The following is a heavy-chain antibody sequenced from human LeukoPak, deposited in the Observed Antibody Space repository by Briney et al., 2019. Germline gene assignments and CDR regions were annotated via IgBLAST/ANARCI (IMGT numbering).Heavy chain of an antibody. D-gene: IGHD1-26*01. CDR1: GGSISSSSYY. V-gene: IGHV4-39*01. Sequence: PSETLSLTCTVSGGSISSSSYYWGWIRQPPGKGLEWIGSIYYSGSTYYNPSLKSRVTISVDTSENQFSLKLSSVTAADTAVYYCARLLSIVGAYDYWGREPWSPSPQ. CDR2: IYYSGST. CDR3: ARLLSIVGAYDY. J-gene: IGHJ4*02.